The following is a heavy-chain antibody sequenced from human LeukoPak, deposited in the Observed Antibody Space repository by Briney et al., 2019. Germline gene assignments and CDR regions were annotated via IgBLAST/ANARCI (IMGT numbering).Heavy chain of an antibody. CDR1: GFTFSSYS. D-gene: IGHD2-21*02. CDR2: ISSSSSYI. Sequence: GGSLRLSCAASGFTFSSYSMNWVRQAPGKGLEWVSSISSSSSYIYYADSVKGRFTISRDNAKNSLYLQMNSLRAEDTAVYYCAREAFHIVVVTAITPLDYWGQGTLVTVSS. J-gene: IGHJ4*02. CDR3: AREAFHIVVVTAITPLDY. V-gene: IGHV3-21*01.